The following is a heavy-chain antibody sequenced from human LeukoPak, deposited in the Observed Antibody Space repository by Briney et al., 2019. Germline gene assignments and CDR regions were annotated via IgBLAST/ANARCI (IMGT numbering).Heavy chain of an antibody. CDR1: GGSFSGYY. Sequence: PSETLSLTCAVYGGSFSGYYWSWIRQPPGKGLEWIGEINHSGSTNYNPSLKSRVTISVDTSKNQFSLKLSSVTAADTAVYYCARQRLWFRNDAFDIWGQGTMVTVSS. CDR2: INHSGST. CDR3: ARQRLWFRNDAFDI. V-gene: IGHV4-34*01. D-gene: IGHD5-18*01. J-gene: IGHJ3*02.